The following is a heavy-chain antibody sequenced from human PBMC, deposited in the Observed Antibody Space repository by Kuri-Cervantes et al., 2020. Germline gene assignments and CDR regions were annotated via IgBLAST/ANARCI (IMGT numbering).Heavy chain of an antibody. D-gene: IGHD5-12*01. Sequence: SVKVSCKASGGTFSSYAISGVRQAPGQGLEWMGGIIPIFGTANYAQKFQGRVTITTDTSTSKSYMELRSLRSDDTAVYYCARGYSGYDYYYYYMDVWGKGTTVTVSS. CDR1: GGTFSSYA. J-gene: IGHJ6*03. V-gene: IGHV1-69*05. CDR3: ARGYSGYDYYYYYMDV. CDR2: IIPIFGTA.